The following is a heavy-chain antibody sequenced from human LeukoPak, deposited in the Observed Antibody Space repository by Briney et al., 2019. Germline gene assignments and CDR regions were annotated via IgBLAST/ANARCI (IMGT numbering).Heavy chain of an antibody. CDR1: GFTFPNYA. J-gene: IGHJ3*02. V-gene: IGHV3-20*01. D-gene: IGHD5-18*01. Sequence: PGGSLRLSCVASGFTFPNYALSWVRQVPGKGLEWVSGITRNGGTTDYADSVKGRFTISRDNAKNSLYLQMSSLRAEDTALYHCARGYLKGPFDIWGQGTMVTVSS. CDR2: ITRNGGTT. CDR3: ARGYLKGPFDI.